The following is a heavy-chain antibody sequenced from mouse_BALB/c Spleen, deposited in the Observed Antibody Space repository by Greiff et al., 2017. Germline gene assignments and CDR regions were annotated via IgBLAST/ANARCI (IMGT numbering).Heavy chain of an antibody. J-gene: IGHJ2*01. CDR2: IYPSDSYT. CDR1: GYTFTSYW. CDR3: TRHTMITTGYYFDY. V-gene: IGHV1-69*02. Sequence: QVQLQQPGAELVRPGASVKLSCQASGYTFTSYWINWVKQRPGQGLEWIGNIYPSDSYTNYNQKFKDQATLTVDKSSSTAYMQLSSPTSEDSAVYYCTRHTMITTGYYFDYWGQGTTLTVAS. D-gene: IGHD2-4*01.